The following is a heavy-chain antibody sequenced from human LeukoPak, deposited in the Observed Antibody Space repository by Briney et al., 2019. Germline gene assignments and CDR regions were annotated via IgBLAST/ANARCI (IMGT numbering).Heavy chain of an antibody. CDR2: IDYSGSS. CDR3: VRSKSGTYGWFDP. Sequence: SETLSLTCTVSGGSISSYYWSWIRQPPGKGLEWIGYIDYSGSSGYNPSLATRVTISADTSKNQFSLKVNSVTAADTAVYYCVRSKSGTYGWFDPWGQGTLVTVSS. CDR1: GGSISSYY. D-gene: IGHD4-17*01. V-gene: IGHV4-59*13. J-gene: IGHJ5*02.